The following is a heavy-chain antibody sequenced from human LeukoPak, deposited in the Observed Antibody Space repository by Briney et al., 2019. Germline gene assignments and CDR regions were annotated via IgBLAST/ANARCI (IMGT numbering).Heavy chain of an antibody. CDR1: GGSISSYY. CDR3: TRVHYSGSGLSSYFDY. CDR2: IYYSGST. D-gene: IGHD3-10*01. Sequence: SETLSLTCTVSGGSISSYYWSWIRQSPGKGREWIWYIYYSGSTNYNASLKSRVTISVDTSKNQFSLNLRTVTSADTAVYYCTRVHYSGSGLSSYFDYWGQGTLVTVSS. J-gene: IGHJ4*02. V-gene: IGHV4-59*01.